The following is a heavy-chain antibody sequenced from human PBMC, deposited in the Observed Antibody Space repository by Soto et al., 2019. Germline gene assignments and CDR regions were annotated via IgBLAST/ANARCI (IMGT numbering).Heavy chain of an antibody. V-gene: IGHV3-30-3*01. D-gene: IGHD1-26*01. J-gene: IGHJ4*02. Sequence: PGGSLRLSCAASGFTFSSYAMHWVRQAPGKGLEWVAVIPYDGSNKYYADSVKGRFTISRDNSKNTLYLQMNSLRAEDTAVYYCARGSGSYFDYWGQGTLVTVSS. CDR3: ARGSGSYFDY. CDR1: GFTFSSYA. CDR2: IPYDGSNK.